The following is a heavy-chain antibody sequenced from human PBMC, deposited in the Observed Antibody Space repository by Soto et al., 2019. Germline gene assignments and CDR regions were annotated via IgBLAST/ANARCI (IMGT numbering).Heavy chain of an antibody. D-gene: IGHD1-26*01. CDR3: ARVVGVARFFKFDY. Sequence: ASVKVSCKASGYTFTSYGISWVRQAPGQGLELMGWISAYNGNTNYAQKLQGRVTMTTDTSTSTAYMELRSLRSDDTAVYYCARVVGVARFFKFDYWGQGTLVTVSS. J-gene: IGHJ4*02. V-gene: IGHV1-18*04. CDR1: GYTFTSYG. CDR2: ISAYNGNT.